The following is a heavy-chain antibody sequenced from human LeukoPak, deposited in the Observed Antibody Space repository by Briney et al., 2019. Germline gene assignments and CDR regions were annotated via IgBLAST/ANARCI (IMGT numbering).Heavy chain of an antibody. Sequence: ASVKVSCKASGYTFTNYYIHWVRQAPGQGLECMGIINPSGGSTSYAQKFQGRVTMTRDMSTSTVYMELRSLRSDDTAVYYCARDGDYYMDVWGKGTTVTISS. CDR3: ARDGDYYMDV. CDR2: INPSGGST. V-gene: IGHV1-46*01. D-gene: IGHD3-3*01. CDR1: GYTFTNYY. J-gene: IGHJ6*03.